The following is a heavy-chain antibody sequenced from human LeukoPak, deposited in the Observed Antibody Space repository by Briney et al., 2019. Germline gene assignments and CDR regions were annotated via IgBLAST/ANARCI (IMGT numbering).Heavy chain of an antibody. J-gene: IGHJ3*02. CDR1: GGTFSSYG. CDR2: IIPIFGTA. D-gene: IGHD5-18*01. CDR3: ARPEVTAMVRWGAFDI. Sequence: SVKVSCKASGGTFSSYGISWVRQAPGQGLEWMGGIIPIFGTANYAQKFQGRVTITTDESTSTAYMELSSLRSEDTAVYYCARPEVTAMVRWGAFDIWGQGTMVTVSS. V-gene: IGHV1-69*05.